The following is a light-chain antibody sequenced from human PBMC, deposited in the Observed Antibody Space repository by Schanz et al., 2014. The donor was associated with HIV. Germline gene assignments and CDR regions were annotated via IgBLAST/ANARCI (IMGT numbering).Light chain of an antibody. V-gene: IGKV3-20*01. Sequence: EIVLTQSPGSLSLSPGGRATLSCGASQRLSSSYLAWYQQKRDQPPRLVIYATSTRAAGIPDRFSGTGSGTDFTLTISSLEPEDFAVYYCQQYNNWPPYTFGQGTKVEIK. J-gene: IGKJ1*01. CDR2: ATS. CDR1: QRLSSSY. CDR3: QQYNNWPPYT.